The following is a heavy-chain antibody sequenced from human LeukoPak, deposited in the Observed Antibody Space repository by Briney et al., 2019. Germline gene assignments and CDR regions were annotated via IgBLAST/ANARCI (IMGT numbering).Heavy chain of an antibody. J-gene: IGHJ6*03. V-gene: IGHV1-2*02. Sequence: ASVKVSCKASGYTFTGYYMHWVRQAPGQGLEWMGWINPNSGGTNYAQKFQGRVTMTRDTSISTAYMELSRLRSDDTAVYYCARDLSLVSSPHYYYYYMDVWGKGTTVTVSS. CDR3: ARDLSLVSSPHYYYYYMDV. D-gene: IGHD6-13*01. CDR1: GYTFTGYY. CDR2: INPNSGGT.